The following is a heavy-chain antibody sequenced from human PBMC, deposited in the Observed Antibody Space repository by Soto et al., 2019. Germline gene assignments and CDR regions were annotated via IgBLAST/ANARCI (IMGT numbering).Heavy chain of an antibody. CDR1: SGSIISYY. CDR3: ARMERSKEGLAVYYYDY. J-gene: IGHJ4*02. Sequence: LSLTFTVSSGSIISYYWSWIRQPPGKGLEWIGYISYSGNTNYNPSLKSRVTLSADTSKNQLSLNLTSATAADTAVYYCARMERSKEGLAVYYYDYWGQGTLVTVSS. V-gene: IGHV4-59*01. D-gene: IGHD3-3*02. CDR2: ISYSGNT.